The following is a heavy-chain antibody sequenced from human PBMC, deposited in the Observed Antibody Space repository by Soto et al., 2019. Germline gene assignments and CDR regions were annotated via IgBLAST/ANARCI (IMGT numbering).Heavy chain of an antibody. V-gene: IGHV3-30*18. J-gene: IGHJ4*02. Sequence: GGSLRLSCAGSGFTFSSYGMHWVRQAPGKGLEWVAVISYDGSNKYYADSVKGRFTISRDNSKNTLYLQMNSLRAEDTAVYYCAKDPNDSSGFDYWGQGTLVTSPQ. CDR2: ISYDGSNK. CDR3: AKDPNDSSGFDY. CDR1: GFTFSSYG. D-gene: IGHD3-22*01.